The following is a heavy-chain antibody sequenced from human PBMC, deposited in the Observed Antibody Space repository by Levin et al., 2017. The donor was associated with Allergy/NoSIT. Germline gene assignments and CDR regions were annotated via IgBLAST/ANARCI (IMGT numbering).Heavy chain of an antibody. CDR3: ARDRGDYNNPYYYYGLDV. D-gene: IGHD4-11*01. J-gene: IGHJ6*02. V-gene: IGHV3-33*01. Sequence: GESLKISCAASGFTFSSYGMHWVRQAPGKGLESVAVIWYDGSNKYYADSVKGRFTISRDDSKNTQYLQMNSLRAEDTAVYYCARDRGDYNNPYYYYGLDVWGQGTTVTVSS. CDR2: IWYDGSNK. CDR1: GFTFSSYG.